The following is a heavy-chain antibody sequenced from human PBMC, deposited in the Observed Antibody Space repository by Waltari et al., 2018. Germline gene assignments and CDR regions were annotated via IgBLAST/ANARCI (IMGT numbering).Heavy chain of an antibody. D-gene: IGHD3-10*01. CDR2: LYPCDSDT. Sequence: EVQLVQSGAEVKKPGESMKISCKGSGYSFTSYWIGWVRQMPGKGLEWMGILYPCDSDTRYSPSFQGQVTISADTSISTAYLQWSSLKASDTAMYYCARRRYYGSVSYFAHFDYLGQGTLVTVSS. CDR3: ARRRYYGSVSYFAHFDY. CDR1: GYSFTSYW. J-gene: IGHJ4*02. V-gene: IGHV5-51*01.